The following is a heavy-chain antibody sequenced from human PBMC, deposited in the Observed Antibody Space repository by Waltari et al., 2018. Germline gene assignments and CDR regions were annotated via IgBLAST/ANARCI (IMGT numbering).Heavy chain of an antibody. CDR2: INPNSGGT. CDR1: GYTFTGYY. V-gene: IGHV1-2*04. J-gene: IGHJ6*02. Sequence: QVQLVQSGAEVKKPGASVKVSCKASGYTFTGYYMHWVRQAPGQGPEWMGWINPNSGGTNYAQKFQGWVTMTRDTSISTAYMELSRLRSDDTAVYYCARPNDHTTVRGGDYYYGMDVWGQGTTVTVSS. CDR3: ARPNDHTTVRGGDYYYGMDV. D-gene: IGHD4-4*01.